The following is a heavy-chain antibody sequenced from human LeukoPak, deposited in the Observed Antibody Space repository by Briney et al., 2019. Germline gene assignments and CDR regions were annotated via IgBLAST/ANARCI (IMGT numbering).Heavy chain of an antibody. D-gene: IGHD1-26*01. V-gene: IGHV4-34*01. CDR2: INHSGST. CDR1: GGSFSGYY. CDR3: ARGLLVGAYY. Sequence: SETLSLTCAVHGGSFSGYYWSWIRQPPGKGLEWIGEINHSGSTNYNPSLKSRVTISVDTSKNQFSLKLSSVTAADTAVYYCARGLLVGAYYWGQGTLVTVSS. J-gene: IGHJ4*02.